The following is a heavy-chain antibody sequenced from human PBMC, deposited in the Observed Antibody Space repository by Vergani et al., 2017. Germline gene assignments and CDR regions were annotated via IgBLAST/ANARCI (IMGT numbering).Heavy chain of an antibody. CDR3: ARHPSGGWIQLSGAFDI. Sequence: QVQLQESGPGLVKPSETLSLTCTVSGGSISSYYWSWIRQPPGKGLEWIGYIYYSGSTNYNPSLKSRVTISVDTSKNQFSLKLSSVTAADTAVYYCARHPSGGWIQLSGAFDIWGQGTMVTVSS. D-gene: IGHD5-18*01. CDR2: IYYSGST. CDR1: GGSISSYY. J-gene: IGHJ3*02. V-gene: IGHV4-59*08.